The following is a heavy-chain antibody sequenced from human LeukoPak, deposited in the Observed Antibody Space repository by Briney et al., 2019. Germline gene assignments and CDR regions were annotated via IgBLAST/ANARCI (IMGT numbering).Heavy chain of an antibody. J-gene: IGHJ4*02. CDR2: ISSSSSYI. Sequence: GGSLRLSCAASGFTFSSYIINWVRQAPGKGLEWVSSISSSSSYIYYADSVKGRFTISKDNAKNSLYLQMNSLRAEDTAVYYCARDSPQKSFDYWGQGTLVTVSS. CDR1: GFTFSSYI. V-gene: IGHV3-21*01. CDR3: ARDSPQKSFDY.